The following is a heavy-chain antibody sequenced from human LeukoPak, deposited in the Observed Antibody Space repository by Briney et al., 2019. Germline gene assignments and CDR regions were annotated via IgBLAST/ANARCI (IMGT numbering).Heavy chain of an antibody. CDR3: ARDRDTIFGVVPLNY. CDR1: GGTFSGYA. Sequence: GASVKVSCKASGGTFSGYAISWVRQAPGQGLEWMGGIIPIFGTANYAQKFQGRVTITADESTSTAYMELSSLRSEETAVYYCARDRDTIFGVVPLNYWGQGTLVTVSS. CDR2: IIPIFGTA. J-gene: IGHJ4*02. D-gene: IGHD3-3*01. V-gene: IGHV1-69*13.